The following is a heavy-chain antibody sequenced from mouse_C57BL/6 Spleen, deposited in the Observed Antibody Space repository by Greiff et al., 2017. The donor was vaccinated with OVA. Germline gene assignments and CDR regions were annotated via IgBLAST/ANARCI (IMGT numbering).Heavy chain of an antibody. D-gene: IGHD1-1*01. Sequence: VQLVESGPELVKPGASVKLSCKASGYTFTSYDINWVKQRPGQGLEWIGWIYPRDGSTKYNEKFKGKATLTVDTSSSTAYMELHSLTSEDSAVYFCARGIYYYGSSYVWYFDVWGTGTTVTVSS. CDR1: GYTFTSYD. CDR3: ARGIYYYGSSYVWYFDV. V-gene: IGHV1-85*01. CDR2: IYPRDGST. J-gene: IGHJ1*03.